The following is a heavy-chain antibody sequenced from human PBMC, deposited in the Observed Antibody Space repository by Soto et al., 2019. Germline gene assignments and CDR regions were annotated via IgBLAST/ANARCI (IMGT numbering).Heavy chain of an antibody. V-gene: IGHV1-69*13. D-gene: IGHD5-18*01. CDR3: APHTLDTGMPSGY. CDR2: IIPIFGTA. CDR1: GGTFSSYA. J-gene: IGHJ4*02. Sequence: ASVKVSCKASGGTFSSYAISWVRQAPGQGLEWMGGIIPIFGTANYAQKFQGRVTITADESTSTAYMELRSLRSDDTAVYYCAPHTLDTGMPSGYWGQGTLVTVSS.